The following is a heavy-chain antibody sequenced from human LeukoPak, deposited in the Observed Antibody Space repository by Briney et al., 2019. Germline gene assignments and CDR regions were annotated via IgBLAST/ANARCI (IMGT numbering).Heavy chain of an antibody. D-gene: IGHD4-17*01. J-gene: IGHJ4*02. Sequence: SETLSLTCTVSGVSISRYYWSWIRQPPGKGLEWIGYIYYSGSTNYNPSLKSRVTISVDTSKNQFSLKLSSVTAADTAVYYCARLHDYGDHGFDYWGQGTLVTVSS. CDR1: GVSISRYY. V-gene: IGHV4-59*08. CDR2: IYYSGST. CDR3: ARLHDYGDHGFDY.